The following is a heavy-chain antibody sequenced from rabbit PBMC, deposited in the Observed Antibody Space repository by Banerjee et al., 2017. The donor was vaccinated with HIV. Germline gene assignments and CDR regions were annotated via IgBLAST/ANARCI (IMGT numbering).Heavy chain of an antibody. CDR1: GFDFSNYG. CDR2: IDGVFGTT. D-gene: IGHD6-1*01. J-gene: IGHJ4*01. V-gene: IGHV1S47*01. CDR3: VRVGYTYDYAGYAYTTYNL. Sequence: QEQLVESGGGLVQPEGSLTLTCKASGFDFSNYGMSWVRQAPGKGLEWIGYIDGVFGTTYYASWVNGRFTISGHDAQNTLYLQLNSLTAADTATYFCVRVGYTYDYAGYAYTTYNLWGQGTLVTVS.